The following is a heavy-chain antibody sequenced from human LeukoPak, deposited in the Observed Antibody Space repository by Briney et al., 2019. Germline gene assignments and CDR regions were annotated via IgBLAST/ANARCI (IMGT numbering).Heavy chain of an antibody. D-gene: IGHD2-15*01. CDR1: GYTFTSYD. CDR2: MNPNSGNT. V-gene: IGHV1-8*01. Sequence: GASVKVSCKASGYTFTSYDINWVRQATGQGLEWMGWMNPNSGNTGYAQKFQGRVTITRNTSISTAYMELSSLRSEDTAVYYCARDTGLGDIVVVVAAPVGYNWFDPWGQGTLVTVSS. CDR3: ARDTGLGDIVVVVAAPVGYNWFDP. J-gene: IGHJ5*02.